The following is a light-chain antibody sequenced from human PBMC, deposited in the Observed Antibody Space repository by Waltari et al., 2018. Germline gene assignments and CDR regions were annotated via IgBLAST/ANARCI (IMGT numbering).Light chain of an antibody. J-gene: IGKJ2*01. V-gene: IGKV1-39*01. CDR3: QQCYITPYT. CDR1: QTMSNY. CDR2: DAS. Sequence: DIQMTQSPSSLSASVGDRVTITCRASQTMSNYLNWCQHKTGKAPILLIYDASSLESGVPSRFIGSGSGTEFTLTISSLEPEDFATYYCQQCYITPYTFGQGTNLEIK.